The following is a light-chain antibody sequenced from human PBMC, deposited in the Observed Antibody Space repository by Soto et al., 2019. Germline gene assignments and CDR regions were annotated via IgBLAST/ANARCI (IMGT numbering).Light chain of an antibody. Sequence: EIVLTQSPGILSLSPGERATLSCRASQRVSSGFLAWYQQKPGQAPRLLIYGASTRATGIPDRFSGSGSETDFSLTISRLEPEDVALYYCQQYDSSPISFGQGTRLQIK. J-gene: IGKJ5*01. V-gene: IGKV3-20*01. CDR1: QRVSSGF. CDR2: GAS. CDR3: QQYDSSPIS.